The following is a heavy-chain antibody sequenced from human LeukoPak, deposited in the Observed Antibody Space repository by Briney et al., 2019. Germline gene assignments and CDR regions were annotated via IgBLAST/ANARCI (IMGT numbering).Heavy chain of an antibody. CDR2: ISGSGGSA. CDR3: AKDTAVAGTSDY. D-gene: IGHD6-19*01. CDR1: GFTFSSYA. V-gene: IGHV3-23*01. Sequence: GGSLRLSCAASGFTFSSYAMSWVRQAPGKGLEWVSAISGSGGSAYYADSVKGRFTISRDNSKNTLYLQMNSLRAEDTAVYYCAKDTAVAGTSDYWGQGTLVTVSS. J-gene: IGHJ4*02.